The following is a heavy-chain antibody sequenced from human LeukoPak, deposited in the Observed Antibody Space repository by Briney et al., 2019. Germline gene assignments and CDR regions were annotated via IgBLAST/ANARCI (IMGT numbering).Heavy chain of an antibody. CDR2: IWYDGSNK. D-gene: IGHD6-19*01. J-gene: IGHJ4*02. CDR1: GFTFRNYG. Sequence: GGSLRLSCTASGFTFRNYGMNWVRQAPGKGLEWVAGIWYDGSNKDYVDSVKGRFTISRDNSKNTVYLQMNSLRAEDTAVYYCAKTTTGYSSGRYPGWPVDYWGQGALVTVSS. CDR3: AKTTTGYSSGRYPGWPVDY. V-gene: IGHV3-33*06.